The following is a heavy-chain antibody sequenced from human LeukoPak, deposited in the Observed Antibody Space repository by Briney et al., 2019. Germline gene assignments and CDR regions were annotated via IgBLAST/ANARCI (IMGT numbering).Heavy chain of an antibody. V-gene: IGHV3-33*06. CDR3: AKNLHIVVVTAILDY. J-gene: IGHJ4*02. D-gene: IGHD2-21*02. CDR2: IWYDGSNK. CDR1: GFTFSSYG. Sequence: SLRLSCAASGFTFSSYGMHWVRQAPGKGLEWVAVIWYDGSNKYYADSVKGRFTISRDDSTNMVYLQLDALGSNDTAVYYCAKNLHIVVVTAILDYWGRGTLVTVSS.